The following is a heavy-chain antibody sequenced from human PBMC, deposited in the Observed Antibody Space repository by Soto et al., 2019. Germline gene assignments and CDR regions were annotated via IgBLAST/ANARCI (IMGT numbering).Heavy chain of an antibody. CDR2: IIGGPSDKS. D-gene: IGHD4-17*01. V-gene: IGHV3-23*01. CDR3: AKDYDYGDSLPFDC. Sequence: EVQLLEAGGGLVQPGGSLRLSCAASGFTFRDYGMSWVRQAPGKGLEWFSAIIGGPSDKSYYAASVRGRFTISRDNSKNTLYLQLSDLGAEDTAIYYCAKDYDYGDSLPFDCWGQGTLVTVSS. J-gene: IGHJ4*02. CDR1: GFTFRDYG.